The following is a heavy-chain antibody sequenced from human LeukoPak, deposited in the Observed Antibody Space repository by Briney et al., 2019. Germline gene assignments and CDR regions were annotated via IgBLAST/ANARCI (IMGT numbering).Heavy chain of an antibody. CDR1: GGSISSGGYY. Sequence: SETLSLTCTVSGGSISSGGYYWSWIRQHPGKGLEWIGYIYYSGSTYYNPSLKSPVTISVDTSKNQFSLKLSSVTAADTAVYYCARDLLVRGPNYYGMDVWGQGTTVTVSS. J-gene: IGHJ6*02. CDR2: IYYSGST. V-gene: IGHV4-31*01. CDR3: ARDLLVRGPNYYGMDV. D-gene: IGHD3-10*01.